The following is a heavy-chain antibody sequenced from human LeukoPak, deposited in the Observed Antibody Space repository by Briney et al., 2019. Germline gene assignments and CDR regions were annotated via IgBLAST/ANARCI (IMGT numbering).Heavy chain of an antibody. CDR1: GYTFTGYY. D-gene: IGHD3-22*01. CDR3: ARVLEDYYDSSGPSDY. V-gene: IGHV1-2*02. Sequence: ASVTVSCKASGYTFTGYYMHWVRQAPGQGLEWMGWINPNSGGTNYAQKFQGRVTMTRDTSISTAYMELSRLRSDDTAVYYCARVLEDYYDSSGPSDYWGQGTLVTVSS. CDR2: INPNSGGT. J-gene: IGHJ4*02.